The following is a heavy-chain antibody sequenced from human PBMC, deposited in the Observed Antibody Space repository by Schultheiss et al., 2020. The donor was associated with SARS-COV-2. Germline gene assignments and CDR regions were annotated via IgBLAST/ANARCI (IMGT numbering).Heavy chain of an antibody. CDR3: ARDMRATHLFDY. CDR1: GFTFSSYS. J-gene: IGHJ4*02. D-gene: IGHD1-26*01. CDR2: ISSSSSYI. Sequence: GESLKISCAASGFTFSSYSMNWVRQAPGKGLEWVSSISSSSSYIYYADSVKGRFTISRDNAKNSLYLQMNSLRVEDTAVYYCARDMRATHLFDYWGQGTLVTVSS. V-gene: IGHV3-21*01.